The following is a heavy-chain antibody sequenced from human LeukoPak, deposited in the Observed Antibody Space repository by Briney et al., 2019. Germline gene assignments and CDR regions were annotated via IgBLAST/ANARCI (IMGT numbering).Heavy chain of an antibody. D-gene: IGHD3-3*01. V-gene: IGHV4-59*08. CDR2: IYYSGST. CDR1: GGSISSYY. J-gene: IGHJ5*02. CDR3: ARHTIFGPFDP. Sequence: SETLSLTCTVSGGSISSYYWSWIRQPPGKGLEWIGYIYYSGSTNYNPSLKSRVTISVDTSKNQFSLKLSSVTAADTAVHYCARHTIFGPFDPWGQGTLVTVSS.